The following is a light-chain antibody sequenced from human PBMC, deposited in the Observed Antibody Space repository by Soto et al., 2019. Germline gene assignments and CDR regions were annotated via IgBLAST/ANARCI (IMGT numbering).Light chain of an antibody. CDR3: SSYTSSSTV. Sequence: QSVLTQPPSVSGTPGQRVTVSCSGGRSNIGSNTVHWYQQHPGKAPKLMIYEVSNRPSGVSNRFSGSKSGNTASLTISGLQAEDEADYYCSSYTSSSTVFGTRTKVTVL. CDR2: EVS. CDR1: RSNIGSNT. J-gene: IGLJ1*01. V-gene: IGLV2-14*01.